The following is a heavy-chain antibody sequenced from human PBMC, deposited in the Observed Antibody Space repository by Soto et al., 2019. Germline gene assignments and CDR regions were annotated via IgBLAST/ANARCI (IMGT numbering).Heavy chain of an antibody. V-gene: IGHV1-18*01. CDR3: ARDLPTMDV. CDR2: IRAYNGNT. CDR1: GYTFTSNG. J-gene: IGHJ6*02. Sequence: QVQLVQSGAEVKKPGASVKVSCKASGYTFTSNGISWVRQATGQGLEWMGWIRAYNGNTNYAQKPQGRGTRTTDTSTRTAYMELRSLRSDDTAVYYCARDLPTMDVWGQGTTVTVSS.